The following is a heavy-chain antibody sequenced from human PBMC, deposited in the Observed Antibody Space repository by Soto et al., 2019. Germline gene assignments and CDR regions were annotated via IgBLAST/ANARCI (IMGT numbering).Heavy chain of an antibody. D-gene: IGHD3-16*01. V-gene: IGHV1-8*01. CDR2: MNPNSGNT. CDR3: TRGAFNFLSLRWFDP. CDR1: GYTFTSYD. Sequence: GASSEVSCKASGYTFTSYDINWVRQASGQGLEWMGWMNPNSGNTGYAQKFQGRVTMTRNTSINTAYMELSSLRSEDTAVYYCTRGAFNFLSLRWFDPWGQGTLVTVSS. J-gene: IGHJ5*02.